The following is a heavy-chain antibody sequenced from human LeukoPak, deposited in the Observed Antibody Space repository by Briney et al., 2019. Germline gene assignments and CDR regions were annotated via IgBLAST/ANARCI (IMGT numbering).Heavy chain of an antibody. CDR2: ILTGGTT. D-gene: IGHD6-13*01. CDR3: VRVFLSSAGIRRGFDP. Sequence: SETLYLTCTVSSGSISSYSYNWIRQPAGKGLEWIGRILTGGTTNYNPSPKSRVTLSAATSRNQSSLRLNSVTTGQRAEYYCVRVFLSSAGIRRGFDPWGQGTMVTVSS. V-gene: IGHV4-4*07. CDR1: SGSISSYS. J-gene: IGHJ5*01.